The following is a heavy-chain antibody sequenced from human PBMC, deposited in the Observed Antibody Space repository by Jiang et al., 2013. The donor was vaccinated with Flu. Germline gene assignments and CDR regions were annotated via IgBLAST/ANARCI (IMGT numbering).Heavy chain of an antibody. D-gene: IGHD5-12*01. CDR3: AREPSPDDGYDELDY. CDR2: TYYRFAWST. J-gene: IGHJ4*02. V-gene: IGHV6-1*01. CDR1: GDSVSRYNTA. Sequence: SQTLSLTCAVSGDSVSRYNTAWDWIRQSPSGGLEWLGRTYYRFAWSTDYAPSVGSRITTNADTSNNQFSLHLNSVTPEDSAVYYCAREPSPDDGYDELDYWGQGTVVTVSS.